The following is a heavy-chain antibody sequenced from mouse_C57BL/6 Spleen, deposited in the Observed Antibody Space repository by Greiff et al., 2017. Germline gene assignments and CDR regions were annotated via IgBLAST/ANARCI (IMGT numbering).Heavy chain of an antibody. CDR3: AREGIYYDYEGYYYDY. CDR2: IHPNSGST. V-gene: IGHV1-64*01. D-gene: IGHD2-4*01. J-gene: IGHJ2*01. Sequence: QVQLQQPGAELVKPGASVKLSCKASGYTFTSYWMHWVKQRPGQGLEWIGMIHPNSGSTNYNEKFKNKATLTVDKSSSTAYMQLSSLTSEDSAVYYCAREGIYYDYEGYYYDYWGQGTTLTVSS. CDR1: GYTFTSYW.